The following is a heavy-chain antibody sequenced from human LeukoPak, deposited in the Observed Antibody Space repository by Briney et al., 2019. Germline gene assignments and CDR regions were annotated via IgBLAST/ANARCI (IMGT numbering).Heavy chain of an antibody. CDR1: GFTFSSYS. D-gene: IGHD3-16*01. Sequence: GGSLRLSCAASGFTFSSYSMNWVRQAPGTGLEWVSSISSTSNYIFYADSVKGRFTISRDNAKNSLYLQMNSLRAEDTAVYYCARDQSRGDYWGQRTLVTVSS. CDR2: ISSTSNYI. V-gene: IGHV3-21*01. CDR3: ARDQSRGDY. J-gene: IGHJ4*02.